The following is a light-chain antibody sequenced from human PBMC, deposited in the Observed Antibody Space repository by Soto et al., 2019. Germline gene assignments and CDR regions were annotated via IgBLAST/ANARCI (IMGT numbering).Light chain of an antibody. Sequence: EIVMTQSPATLSVSPGERATLSCRASQSVSTNLAWYQHKPGQAPRLLIHSASSRAPGIPARFSGSGSGTELTLPISSLQSEDFAVYYCQQYNNWPWTFGQGTKVEIK. J-gene: IGKJ1*01. CDR2: SAS. CDR1: QSVSTN. V-gene: IGKV3-15*01. CDR3: QQYNNWPWT.